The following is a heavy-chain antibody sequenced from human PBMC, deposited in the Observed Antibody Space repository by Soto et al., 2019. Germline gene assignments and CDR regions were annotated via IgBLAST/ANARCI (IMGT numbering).Heavy chain of an antibody. V-gene: IGHV1-18*01. J-gene: IGHJ4*02. CDR1: GYTFTSYG. Sequence: ASVKVSCKASGYTFTSYGISWVRQAPGQGLEWMGWISAYNGNTNYAQKLQGRVTMTTDTSTSTAYMELRSLRSDDTAVYYCARDPRHYYDSSGYLDYWGQGTLVTVSS. D-gene: IGHD3-22*01. CDR3: ARDPRHYYDSSGYLDY. CDR2: ISAYNGNT.